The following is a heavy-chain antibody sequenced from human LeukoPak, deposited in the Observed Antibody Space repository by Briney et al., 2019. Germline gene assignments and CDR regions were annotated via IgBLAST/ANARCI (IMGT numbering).Heavy chain of an antibody. CDR2: INPSGGST. J-gene: IGHJ6*04. V-gene: IGHV1-46*01. CDR1: GYTFTSYY. CDR3: ARDGGYCSGDSCSTYYYYGMDV. D-gene: IGHD2-15*01. Sequence: ASVKVSCKPSGYTFTSYYMHWVRQAPGQGLEWMGMINPSGGSTSYAQKFQGRVTMTRDTSTSTVYMELSSLRSEDTAVYYCARDGGYCSGDSCSTYYYYGMDVWGKGTTVTVSS.